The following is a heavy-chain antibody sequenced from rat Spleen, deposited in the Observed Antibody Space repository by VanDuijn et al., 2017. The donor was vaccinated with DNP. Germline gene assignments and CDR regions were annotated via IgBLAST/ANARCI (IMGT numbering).Heavy chain of an antibody. V-gene: IGHV5-22*01. CDR3: VRWNSGHFDY. CDR1: GFTFSDYY. D-gene: IGHD4-3*01. J-gene: IGHJ2*01. CDR2: IGSHVYAP. Sequence: EVQLVESGGGLVQPGRSLKLSCAASGFTFSDYYMAWVRQAPTKGLEWVAYIGSHVYAPYYGDSVKGRFTIYRDNAKSTLYLQMNSLRSEDMATYYCVRWNSGHFDYWGQGVMVTVSS.